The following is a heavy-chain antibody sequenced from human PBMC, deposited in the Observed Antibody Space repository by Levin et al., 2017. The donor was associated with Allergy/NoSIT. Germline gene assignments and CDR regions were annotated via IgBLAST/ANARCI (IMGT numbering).Heavy chain of an antibody. CDR3: ARVGVDTAMVTGRRIAFDI. CDR2: INHSGST. V-gene: IGHV4-34*01. CDR1: GGSFSGYY. Sequence: SQTLSLTCAVYGGSFSGYYWSWIRQPPGKGLEWIGEINHSGSTNYNPSLKSRVTISVDTSKNQFSLKLSSVTAADTAVYYCARVGVDTAMVTGRRIAFDIWGQGTMVTVSS. D-gene: IGHD5-18*01. J-gene: IGHJ3*02.